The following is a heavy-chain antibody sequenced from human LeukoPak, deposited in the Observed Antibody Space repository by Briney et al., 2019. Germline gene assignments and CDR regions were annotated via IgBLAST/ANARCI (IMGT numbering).Heavy chain of an antibody. V-gene: IGHV6-1*01. CDR1: GDSFSSDSAA. Sequence: SQTLSLTCAISGDSFSSDSAAWNWIRQSPSRGLEWLTRTYFRSKWYYDYALAVKGRITINPDTSKNQFSLQLNSVTPEDTAVYFCARDPVGGSTIFDSWGQGTLVTVSS. CDR2: TYFRSKWYY. CDR3: ARDPVGGSTIFDS. J-gene: IGHJ4*02. D-gene: IGHD1-26*01.